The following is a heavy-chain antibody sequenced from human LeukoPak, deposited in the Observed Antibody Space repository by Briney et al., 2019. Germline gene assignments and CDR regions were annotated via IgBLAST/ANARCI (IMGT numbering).Heavy chain of an antibody. Sequence: GESLKISCKVSGHSFTTFWIGWVRQMPGKGLEWMGIIYPGDSDVRYSPSFEGQVTISVDRSPTTAYLKWSSPKASDTAMYYCARYSSGSANYYFHEWGQGTLVTVSS. CDR2: IYPGDSDV. CDR3: ARYSSGSANYYFHE. V-gene: IGHV5-51*01. D-gene: IGHD5-12*01. CDR1: GHSFTTFW. J-gene: IGHJ4*02.